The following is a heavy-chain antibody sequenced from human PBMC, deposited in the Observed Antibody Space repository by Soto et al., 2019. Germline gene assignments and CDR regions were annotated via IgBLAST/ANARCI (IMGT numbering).Heavy chain of an antibody. Sequence: QVQLQESGPGLVKPSQTLSLTCTVSGGSISSGTYYWTWIRQRPGKGLEWIGFIYYSGRTYYNPSLKSRPTLSLDTSENQFSLRLSSVTAADTAVYYCARDSDFCTGGSCYGNFDFWGQGTLVTVSS. D-gene: IGHD2-15*01. CDR3: ARDSDFCTGGSCYGNFDF. CDR2: IYYSGRT. CDR1: GGSISSGTYY. V-gene: IGHV4-31*03. J-gene: IGHJ4*02.